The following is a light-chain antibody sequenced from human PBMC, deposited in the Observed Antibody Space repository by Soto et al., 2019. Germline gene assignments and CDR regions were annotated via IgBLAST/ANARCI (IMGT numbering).Light chain of an antibody. V-gene: IGKV3-20*01. CDR3: QQYDSSVMT. CDR2: GAS. J-gene: IGKJ1*01. Sequence: EIVMTQSPATLSVSPGERATLSCRASESVSSSYLAWYQQKPGQAPRLLIYGASSRATGIPDRFSGSGSGTDFTLTISRLEPEDFAVYYCQQYDSSVMTFGQGTKVEI. CDR1: ESVSSSY.